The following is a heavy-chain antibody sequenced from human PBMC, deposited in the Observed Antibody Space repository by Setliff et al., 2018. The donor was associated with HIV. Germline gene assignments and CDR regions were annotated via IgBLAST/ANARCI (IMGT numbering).Heavy chain of an antibody. D-gene: IGHD3-22*01. CDR2: TSYDGNIK. J-gene: IGHJ3*02. CDR3: ARDPTYYYDTSGPYDAFDI. CDR1: GFSFSTSA. Sequence: GESLKISCAASGFSFSTSAMHWVRQAPGKGLEWVAVTSYDGNIKYYADSVKGRFTISRDNSKNTLYVQMNSLRAEDTAVYYGARDPTYYYDTSGPYDAFDIWGQGTMVTVSS. V-gene: IGHV3-30*04.